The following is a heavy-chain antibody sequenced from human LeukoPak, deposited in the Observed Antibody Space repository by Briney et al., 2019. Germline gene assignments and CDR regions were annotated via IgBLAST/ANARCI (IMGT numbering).Heavy chain of an antibody. CDR1: GGSISSGGYS. V-gene: IGHV4-30-4*07. Sequence: SSQTLSLTCAVSGGSISSGGYSWSWIRQPPGKGLEWIGYIYSNEATEYKPSLKSRVTISADTSKNQFSLKLTSVSAADTAIYYCARRNDFHIWGQGTMVTVSS. CDR2: IYSNEAT. CDR3: ARRNDFHI. J-gene: IGHJ3*02.